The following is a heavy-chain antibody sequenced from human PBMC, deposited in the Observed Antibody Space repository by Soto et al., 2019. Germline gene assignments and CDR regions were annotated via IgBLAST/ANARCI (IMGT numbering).Heavy chain of an antibody. CDR1: GGTFSSYA. V-gene: IGHV1-69*13. CDR2: IIPIFGTA. CDR3: ARDNRPRSYYGMDV. J-gene: IGHJ6*02. Sequence: GASVKVSCKASGGTFSSYAISWVRQAPGQGLEWMGGIIPIFGTANYAQKFQGRVTITADESTSTAYMELSSLRSEDTAVYYCARDNRPRSYYGMDVWGQGTTVTVSS.